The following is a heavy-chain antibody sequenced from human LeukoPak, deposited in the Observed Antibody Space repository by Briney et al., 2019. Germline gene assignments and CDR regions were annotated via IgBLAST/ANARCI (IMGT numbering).Heavy chain of an antibody. D-gene: IGHD2-15*01. CDR3: AAGYCSGGSCYHRLDYNWFDR. CDR1: GYTFTSYG. V-gene: IGHV1-18*01. CDR2: ISAYSGNT. J-gene: IGHJ5*02. Sequence: ASVKVSCKASGYTFTSYGISWVRQAPGQGLEWMGWISAYSGNTNYAQKLQGRVTMTTDTSTNTAYMELRSLRSDDTDVYYCAAGYCSGGSCYHRLDYNWFDRWG.